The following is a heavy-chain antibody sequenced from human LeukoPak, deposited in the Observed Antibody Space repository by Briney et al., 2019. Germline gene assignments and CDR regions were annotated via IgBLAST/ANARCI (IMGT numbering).Heavy chain of an antibody. V-gene: IGHV1-8*01. Sequence: ASVKVSCKASGYTFTSYDINWVRQATGQGLEWMGWMNPNSGNTGYAQKFQGRVTMTRNTSISTAYMELSSLRSEDTAVYYCARGSKWELGGAFDIWGQGTMVTVSS. CDR2: MNPNSGNT. J-gene: IGHJ3*02. CDR1: GYTFTSYD. CDR3: ARGSKWELGGAFDI. D-gene: IGHD1-26*01.